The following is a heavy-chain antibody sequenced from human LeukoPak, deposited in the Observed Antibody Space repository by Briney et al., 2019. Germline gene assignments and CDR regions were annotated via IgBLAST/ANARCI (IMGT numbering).Heavy chain of an antibody. CDR1: GGSISNYF. V-gene: IGHV4-4*07. D-gene: IGHD3-3*01. CDR2: IYTSGST. Sequence: SETLSLTCTVSGGSISNYFWSWVRQPAGKGLEWIGRIYTSGSTYYNPSLKSRVTISVDTSKNQFSLKLSSVTAADTAVYYCARVYDFGVANNWFDPWGQGTLVTVSS. J-gene: IGHJ5*02. CDR3: ARVYDFGVANNWFDP.